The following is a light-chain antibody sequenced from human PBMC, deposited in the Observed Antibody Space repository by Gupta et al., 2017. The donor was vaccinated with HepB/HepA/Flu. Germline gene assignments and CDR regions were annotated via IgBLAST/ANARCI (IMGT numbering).Light chain of an antibody. CDR2: KDT. CDR3: QSADSSGNIWV. CDR1: ALPKQY. J-gene: IGLJ3*02. V-gene: IGLV3-25*03. Sequence: SYELTQPPSVSVSPGQTARISCSGDALPKQYAYWYQQKPGQAPVLLISKDTERPSGIPERFSASTSGTTVTLTISGVQAEDEADYYCQSADSSGNIWVFGGGTKLTVL.